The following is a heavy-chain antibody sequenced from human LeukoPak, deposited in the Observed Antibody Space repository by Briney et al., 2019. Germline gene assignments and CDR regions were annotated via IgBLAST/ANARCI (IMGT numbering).Heavy chain of an antibody. J-gene: IGHJ5*02. CDR3: ARGETVTTYWFDP. CDR1: GYTFTGYY. D-gene: IGHD4-17*01. Sequence: ASVKVSCKASGYTFTGYYMHWVRQAPGQGLEWMGWINPNSGGTNYAQKFQGMVTMTGDTSISTAYMELSRLRSDDTAVYYCARGETVTTYWFDPWGQGTLVTVSS. V-gene: IGHV1-2*02. CDR2: INPNSGGT.